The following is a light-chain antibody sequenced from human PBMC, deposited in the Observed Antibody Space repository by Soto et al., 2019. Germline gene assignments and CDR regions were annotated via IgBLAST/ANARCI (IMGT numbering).Light chain of an antibody. V-gene: IGKV3-15*01. CDR1: QSVSSN. Sequence: EIVMTQSPATLSVSPGERATLSCRASQSVSSNLAWYQQKPGQAPRLLIYGASTRATGIPARFSGSGSGTEFTLTISSLQSEDFSVYYCQQYNNWPPIAFGQGTKVEIK. J-gene: IGKJ1*01. CDR2: GAS. CDR3: QQYNNWPPIA.